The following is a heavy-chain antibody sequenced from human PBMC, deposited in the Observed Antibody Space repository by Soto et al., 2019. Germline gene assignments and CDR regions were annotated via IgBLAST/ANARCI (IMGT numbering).Heavy chain of an antibody. CDR3: VKDNDGYDSYYFDS. CDR1: GFPFNDYS. CDR2: ISRDGSST. Sequence: EVHLVESGGVVLQPGGSLRLSCAASGFPFNDYSMHWVRQAPAKALEWVSLISRDGSSTYYSDSVKGRFTVSRDNSRNSLFLQMHSLRTEDTALYYYVKDNDGYDSYYFDSWGQGTLVTVSS. J-gene: IGHJ4*02. D-gene: IGHD5-12*01. V-gene: IGHV3-43*01.